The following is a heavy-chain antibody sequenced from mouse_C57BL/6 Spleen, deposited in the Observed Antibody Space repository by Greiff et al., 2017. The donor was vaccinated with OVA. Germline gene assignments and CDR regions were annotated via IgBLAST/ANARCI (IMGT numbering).Heavy chain of an antibody. CDR1: GYAFSSSW. CDR2: IYPGDGDT. CDR3: AREGLSSMDY. D-gene: IGHD6-5*01. Sequence: QVQLKQSGPELVKPGASVKISCKASGYAFSSSWMNWVKQRPGKGLEWIGRIYPGDGDTNYNGKFKGKATLTADKSSSTAYMQLSSLTSEDSAVYFCAREGLSSMDYWGQGTSVTVSS. J-gene: IGHJ4*01. V-gene: IGHV1-82*01.